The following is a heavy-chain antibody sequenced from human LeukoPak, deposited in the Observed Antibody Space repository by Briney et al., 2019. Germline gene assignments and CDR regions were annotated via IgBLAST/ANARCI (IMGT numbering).Heavy chain of an antibody. CDR3: ATLAYCGGDCYDY. D-gene: IGHD2-21*01. J-gene: IGHJ4*02. Sequence: GGSLRLSCAASGFTFSSYEMNWVRQAPGKGLEWVSYISSSGSTIYYADSVKGRFTISRDNAKNSLYLQMNSLRAEDTAVYYCATLAYCGGDCYDYWGQGTLVTVSS. CDR1: GFTFSSYE. CDR2: ISSSGSTI. V-gene: IGHV3-48*03.